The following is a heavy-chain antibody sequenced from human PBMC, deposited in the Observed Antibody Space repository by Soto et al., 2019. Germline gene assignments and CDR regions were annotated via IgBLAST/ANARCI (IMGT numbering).Heavy chain of an antibody. J-gene: IGHJ6*02. Sequence: VKVSCKASGYTFTGYYMHWVRQAPGQGLEWMGWINPNSGGTNYAQKFQGRVTMTRDTSISTAYMELSRLRSDDTAVYYCARVGGYCSSTSCYGGMDVWGQGTTVTVSS. V-gene: IGHV1-2*02. CDR2: INPNSGGT. D-gene: IGHD2-2*01. CDR1: GYTFTGYY. CDR3: ARVGGYCSSTSCYGGMDV.